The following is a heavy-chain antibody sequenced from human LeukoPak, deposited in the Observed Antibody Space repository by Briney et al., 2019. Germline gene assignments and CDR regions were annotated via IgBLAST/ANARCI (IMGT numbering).Heavy chain of an antibody. CDR2: INPNSGGT. Sequence: ASVKVSCKASGYTFTGYYMHWVRQAPGQGLEWMGRINPNSGGTNYAQKFQGRVTMTRDTSISTAYMELSRLRSDDTAVYYCARKGIAVAGMDYWGQGTLVTVSS. D-gene: IGHD6-19*01. V-gene: IGHV1-2*06. CDR3: ARKGIAVAGMDY. J-gene: IGHJ4*02. CDR1: GYTFTGYY.